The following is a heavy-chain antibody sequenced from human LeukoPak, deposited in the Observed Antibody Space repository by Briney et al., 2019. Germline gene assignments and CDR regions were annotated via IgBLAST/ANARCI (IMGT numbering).Heavy chain of an antibody. J-gene: IGHJ4*02. D-gene: IGHD6-6*01. CDR2: ISGSGGST. CDR3: AKDRSIAARPAFDY. V-gene: IGHV3-23*01. Sequence: PGGSLRLSCAASGFTFSSYAMSWVRQAPGKGLEWVSTISGSGGSTYYADSVKGRFTISRDNSKNTLYLQMDSLRAEDTAVYYCAKDRSIAARPAFDYWGQGTLVTVSS. CDR1: GFTFSSYA.